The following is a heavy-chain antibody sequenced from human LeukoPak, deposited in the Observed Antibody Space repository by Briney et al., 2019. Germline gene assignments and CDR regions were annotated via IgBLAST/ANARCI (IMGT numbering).Heavy chain of an antibody. CDR1: GFTFSNYA. CDR3: AKGLRGYYYYAMGV. CDR2: ISGSGVST. Sequence: GGSLRLSCAASGFTFSNYAMTWVRQAPGKGLEWVSGISGSGVSTYYADSVKGRFTISRENSRNTLYLQMNSLRVEDTAVYYCAKGLRGYYYYAMGVWGQGTTVTVSS. J-gene: IGHJ6*02. V-gene: IGHV3-23*01.